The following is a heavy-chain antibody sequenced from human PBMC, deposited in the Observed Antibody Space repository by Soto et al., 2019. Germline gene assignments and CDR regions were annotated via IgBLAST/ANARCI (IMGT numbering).Heavy chain of an antibody. CDR1: GYTFPSYD. D-gene: IGHD3-3*01. J-gene: IGHJ5*02. CDR2: MNPNSGNT. V-gene: IGHV1-8*01. CDR3: ARGREYYDFWSGYASGWFDP. Sequence: GAAVKVSCRASGYTFPSYDINGVRQAAGQGLEWMGWMNPNSGNTGYAQKFQGRVTMTRNTSISTAYMELSSLRSEDTAVYYCARGREYYDFWSGYASGWFDPWGQGTLVTVSS.